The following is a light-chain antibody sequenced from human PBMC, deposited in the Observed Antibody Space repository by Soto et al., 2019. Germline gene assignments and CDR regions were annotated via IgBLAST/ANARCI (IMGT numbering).Light chain of an antibody. CDR2: DGN. J-gene: IGLJ2*01. CDR3: QSFDKYLSAVV. Sequence: QSALAQPRSVSGSPGQLLTISCTGTSSDVDDYRYVSWYQQYPGKAPKLVIYDGNKRPSGVPDRFSGSNSGNTASLTISGLQAEDEADYYCQSFDKYLSAVVFGGGTKLTVL. V-gene: IGLV2-11*01. CDR1: SSDVDDYRY.